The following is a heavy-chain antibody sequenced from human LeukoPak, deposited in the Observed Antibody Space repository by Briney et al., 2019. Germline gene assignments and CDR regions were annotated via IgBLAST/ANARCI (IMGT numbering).Heavy chain of an antibody. CDR1: GGSVSSDDYS. J-gene: IGHJ4*02. Sequence: SETLSLTCAVSGGSVSSDDYSWGWIRQPPGKGLEWIGYIFHSASTYHNLSLRSRVTISLDRSKNQFPLKMSSVTAADTAVYYCARGYDSSGQTGRYYFDHWGQGTLVTVSS. CDR2: IFHSAST. CDR3: ARGYDSSGQTGRYYFDH. V-gene: IGHV4-30-2*01. D-gene: IGHD3-22*01.